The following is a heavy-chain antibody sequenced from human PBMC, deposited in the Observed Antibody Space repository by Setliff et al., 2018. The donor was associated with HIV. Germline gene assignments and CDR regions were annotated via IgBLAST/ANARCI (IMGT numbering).Heavy chain of an antibody. J-gene: IGHJ3*02. Sequence: SETLSLTCTVSRGSISSSSYYWGWIRQPPGKGREWFGRIFYSGSANYNPSLRNPVSISVDKSKNQFSLKLSSVTAADTAVYYCARKRNGDFFIGAFDIWGQGTMVTVSS. CDR1: RGSISSSSYY. V-gene: IGHV4-39*07. D-gene: IGHD2-21*02. CDR3: ARKRNGDFFIGAFDI. CDR2: IFYSGSA.